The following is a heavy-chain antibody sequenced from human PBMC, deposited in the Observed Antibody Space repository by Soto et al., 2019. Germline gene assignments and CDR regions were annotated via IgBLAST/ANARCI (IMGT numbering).Heavy chain of an antibody. CDR3: ATTIAAAGRYYFDY. V-gene: IGHV1-46*01. J-gene: IGHJ4*02. CDR1: GYTFSTYY. CDR2: INPSGGST. D-gene: IGHD6-13*01. Sequence: ASVKVSFKASGYTFSTYYMHWVRQAPGQGYEWMGIINPSGGSTTYAQKFQGRVTMTRDTSTTTVYMELRSLRSDDTAVYYCATTIAAAGRYYFDYWGQGTLVTVSS.